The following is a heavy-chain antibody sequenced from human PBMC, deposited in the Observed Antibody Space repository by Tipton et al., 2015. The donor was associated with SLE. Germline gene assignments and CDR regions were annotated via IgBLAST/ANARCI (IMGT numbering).Heavy chain of an antibody. D-gene: IGHD3-10*01. CDR3: TNVLLWFGELLFDY. Sequence: SLRLSCTASGFTFGDYAMSWFRQAPGKGLEWVGFIRSKAYGGTTEYAASVKGRFTISRDDSKSIAYLQMNSLKTEDTAVYYCTNVLLWFGELLFDYWGQGTLVTVSS. CDR1: GFTFGDYA. V-gene: IGHV3-49*03. CDR2: IRSKAYGGTT. J-gene: IGHJ4*02.